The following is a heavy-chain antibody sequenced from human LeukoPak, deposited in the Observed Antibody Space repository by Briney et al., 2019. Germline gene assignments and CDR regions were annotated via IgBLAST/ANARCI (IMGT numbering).Heavy chain of an antibody. D-gene: IGHD2-15*01. J-gene: IGHJ4*02. V-gene: IGHV4-34*01. CDR2: INHSGTT. Sequence: PSETLSLTCAVYGASFSGYYWSWLRQTPGKGLEWIGDINHSGTTNYNPSLKSRVTISVDTSKNQFSLKLNSVTAADTAVYYCAREVVVAATHDHWGQGTRVTVSS. CDR1: GASFSGYY. CDR3: AREVVVAATHDH.